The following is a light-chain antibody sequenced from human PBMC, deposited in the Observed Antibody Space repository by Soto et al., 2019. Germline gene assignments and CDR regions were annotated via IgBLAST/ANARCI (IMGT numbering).Light chain of an antibody. J-gene: IGKJ3*01. CDR3: QQYGSSPST. CDR2: AAS. Sequence: EIVLTQSPGTLSLSPGERATLSCRASQSVTSSFLAWYQQKPGQAPRLLIYAASNRATGIPDRFSGSGSGTDFTLTISRLEPEDFAAYYCQQYGSSPSTFGPGTKVDIK. V-gene: IGKV3-20*01. CDR1: QSVTSSF.